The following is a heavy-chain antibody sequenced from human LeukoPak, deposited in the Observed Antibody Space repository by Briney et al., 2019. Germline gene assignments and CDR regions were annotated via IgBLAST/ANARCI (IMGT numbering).Heavy chain of an antibody. J-gene: IGHJ4*02. V-gene: IGHV1-69*13. CDR1: GGTFSTYA. CDR3: ARELVDTAMGAPGYFDY. CDR2: IIPIFGTA. Sequence: ASVKVSCKASGGTFSTYAISWVRQAPGQGLEWMGGIIPIFGTANYAQKFQGRVTITADESTSTAYMELSSLRSEDTAVYYCARELVDTAMGAPGYFDYWGQGTLVTVSS. D-gene: IGHD5-18*01.